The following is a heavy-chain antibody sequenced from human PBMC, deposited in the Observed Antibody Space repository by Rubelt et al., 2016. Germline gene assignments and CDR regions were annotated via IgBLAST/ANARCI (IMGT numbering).Heavy chain of an antibody. J-gene: IGHJ4*02. D-gene: IGHD4-17*01. CDR3: ARAASTVTTLLDLGY. Sequence: QVQLVQSGAEVKKPGASVKVSCKASGYTFTSYYMHWVRQAPGQGLEWMGIINPSGGRTSYEQKCQCRVTMTRDTSTSTVYMELSSLRSEDTAVYYCARAASTVTTLLDLGYWGQGTLVTVSS. CDR2: INPSGGRT. V-gene: IGHV1-46*01. CDR1: GYTFTSYY.